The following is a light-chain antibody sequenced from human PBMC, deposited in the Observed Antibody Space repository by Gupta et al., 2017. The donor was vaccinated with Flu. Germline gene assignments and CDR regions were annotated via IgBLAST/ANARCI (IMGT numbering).Light chain of an antibody. J-gene: IGLJ2*01. Sequence: GKKATITCSGNRVGDKNVSWYQKRPGQSPLRGSDQDTQRPSGIPERFSGSNSGNTANLNISGTQALDEADYYCQAWDTFTVSVGFGGGTKLTVL. CDR1: RVGDKN. CDR3: QAWDTFTVSVG. V-gene: IGLV3-1*01. CDR2: QDT.